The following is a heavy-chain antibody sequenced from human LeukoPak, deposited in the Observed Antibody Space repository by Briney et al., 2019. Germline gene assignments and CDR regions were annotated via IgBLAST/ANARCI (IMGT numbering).Heavy chain of an antibody. D-gene: IGHD5-24*01. CDR3: ARGVNGYLHAFDI. Sequence: PGRSLRLSCAASGFTFDDFAMHWVRQAPGEGLEWGSGISWNSDIIDYVDSVKGRFTVSRDNAEKSLYLQMNSLRAEDTALYYCARGVNGYLHAFDIWGQGTMVIVSS. J-gene: IGHJ3*02. CDR2: ISWNSDII. CDR1: GFTFDDFA. V-gene: IGHV3-9*01.